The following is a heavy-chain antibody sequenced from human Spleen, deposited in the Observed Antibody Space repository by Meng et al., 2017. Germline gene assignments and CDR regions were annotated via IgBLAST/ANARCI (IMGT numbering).Heavy chain of an antibody. V-gene: IGHV1-2*06. J-gene: IGHJ4*02. D-gene: IGHD6-25*01. Sequence: QVQLVQSGAEVKKPGASVKVSCKGSGYTFPDYWLHWVRRAPGQGLEWMGRINPKSGDTHYAQKFQARVTMTGDTSISTAYMELSGLRSDDTAMYYCARDEDISAAGKLFGDYWGQGTLVTVSS. CDR3: ARDEDISAAGKLFGDY. CDR1: GYTFPDYW. CDR2: INPKSGDT.